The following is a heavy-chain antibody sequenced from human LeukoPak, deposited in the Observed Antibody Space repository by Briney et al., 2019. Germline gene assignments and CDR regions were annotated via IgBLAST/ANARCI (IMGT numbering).Heavy chain of an antibody. V-gene: IGHV4-31*03. D-gene: IGHD4-17*01. Sequence: PSETLSLTCTVSGGSISSGGYYWSWIRQHPGKGLEWIGYIYYSGSTYYNPSLKSRVTISVDTSKNQFSLKLSSVTAADTAVYYCARSDYGDYFAFDIWGQGTMVTVSS. CDR1: GGSISSGGYY. CDR2: IYYSGST. CDR3: ARSDYGDYFAFDI. J-gene: IGHJ3*02.